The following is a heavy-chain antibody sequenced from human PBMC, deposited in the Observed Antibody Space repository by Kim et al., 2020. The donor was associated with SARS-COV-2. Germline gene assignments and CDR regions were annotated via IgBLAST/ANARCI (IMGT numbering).Heavy chain of an antibody. CDR2: IYYSGST. V-gene: IGHV4-31*03. CDR3: ARDAGRWVVVVDTTAQGYFDL. J-gene: IGHJ2*01. D-gene: IGHD3-22*01. CDR1: GGSISSGGYY. Sequence: SETLSLTCTVSGGSISSGGYYWSWIRQHPGKGLEWIGYIYYSGSTYYNPSLKSRVTISVDTSKNQFSLKLSSVTAADTAVYYCARDAGRWVVVVDTTAQGYFDLWGRGTLVTVSS.